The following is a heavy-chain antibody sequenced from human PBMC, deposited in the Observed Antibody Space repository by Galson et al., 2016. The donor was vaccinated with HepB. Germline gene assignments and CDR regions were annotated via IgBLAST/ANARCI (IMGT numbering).Heavy chain of an antibody. CDR3: ATSRAVRSGYVGAFDS. CDR2: ISRSGDMM. V-gene: IGHV3-11*01. CDR1: GLSFSDYY. D-gene: IGHD3-3*01. J-gene: IGHJ4*02. Sequence: SLRLSCAASGLSFSDYYMSWIRQAPGKGLEWVAYISRSGDMMYYADSVKGRFTISRDNARTSLYLQMSSLRADDPALYYCATSRAVRSGYVGAFDSWGQGTVVTVSS.